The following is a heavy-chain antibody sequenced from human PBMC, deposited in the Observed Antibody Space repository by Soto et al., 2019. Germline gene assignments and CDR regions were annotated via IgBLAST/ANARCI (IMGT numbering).Heavy chain of an antibody. V-gene: IGHV3-64*01. CDR3: ARGGRGYEFDY. CDR2: ISSNGGST. CDR1: GFTFSSYA. D-gene: IGHD5-12*01. J-gene: IGHJ4*02. Sequence: EVPLVESGGGLVQPGGSLRLSCAASGFTFSSYAMHWVRQAPGKGLEYVSAISSNGGSTDYANSVKGRFTISRDNSTNTLYLQMGSLRAEDMAVYYCARGGRGYEFDYWGQGTLVTVSS.